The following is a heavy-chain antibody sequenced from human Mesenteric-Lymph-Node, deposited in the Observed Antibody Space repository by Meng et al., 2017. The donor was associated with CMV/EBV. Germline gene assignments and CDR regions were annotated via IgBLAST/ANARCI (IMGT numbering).Heavy chain of an antibody. CDR1: GFTFSNSD. D-gene: IGHD3-22*01. CDR3: ARDSGYYYDSGSSNYYYYYGMDV. V-gene: IGHV3-11*01. CDR2: ISSSGSTI. Sequence: GESLKISCAASGFTFSNSDMNWVRQAPGKGLEWVSYISSSGSTIYYADSVKGRFTISRDNAKNSLYLQMNSLRAEDTAVYYCARDSGYYYDSGSSNYYYYYGMDVWGQGTTVTVSS. J-gene: IGHJ6*02.